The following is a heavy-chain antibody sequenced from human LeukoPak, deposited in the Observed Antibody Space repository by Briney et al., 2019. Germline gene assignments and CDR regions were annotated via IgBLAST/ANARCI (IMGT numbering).Heavy chain of an antibody. CDR1: GFTFSRYW. V-gene: IGHV3-7*01. D-gene: IGHD4/OR15-4a*01. CDR2: IKQDGSEK. CDR3: AKDSVLGNYGVDS. J-gene: IGHJ4*02. Sequence: GGSLRLSCAASGFTFSRYWMSWVRQAPGKGLEWVANIKQDGSEKYYVDSVKGRFTISRDNAKNSLYLQMNSLRAEDTAVYYCAKDSVLGNYGVDSWGQGTLVTVSS.